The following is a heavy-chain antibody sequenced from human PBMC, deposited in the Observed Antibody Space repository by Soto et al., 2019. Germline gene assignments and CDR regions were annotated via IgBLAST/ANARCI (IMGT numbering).Heavy chain of an antibody. CDR1: GGSGRSDGNY. V-gene: IGHV4-61*08. CDR3: AREMPSDGCDFGSGAMGV. J-gene: IGHJ6*02. Sequence: SETLSLTCTVSGGSGRSDGNYWSWIRQPPGQGLEWIGFIANSGNTKFTASLKSRVTISLDTSKNQFSLRLTSVTAADTAVYYCAREMPSDGCDFGSGAMGVWGQGTTVTVSS. CDR2: IANSGNT. D-gene: IGHD5-12*01.